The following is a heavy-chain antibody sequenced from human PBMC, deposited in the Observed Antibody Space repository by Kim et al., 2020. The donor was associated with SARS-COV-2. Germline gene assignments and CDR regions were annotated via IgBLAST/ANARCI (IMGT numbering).Heavy chain of an antibody. CDR1: GFTFSSYW. Sequence: GGSLRLSCAASGFTFSSYWMHWVRQAPGKGLVWVSRINSDGSSTSYADSVKGRFTISRDNAKNTLYLQMNSLRAEDTAVYYCARDVGGGYCSGGSCQRGYFDYWGQGTLVTVSS. V-gene: IGHV3-74*01. D-gene: IGHD2-15*01. CDR2: INSDGSST. J-gene: IGHJ4*02. CDR3: ARDVGGGYCSGGSCQRGYFDY.